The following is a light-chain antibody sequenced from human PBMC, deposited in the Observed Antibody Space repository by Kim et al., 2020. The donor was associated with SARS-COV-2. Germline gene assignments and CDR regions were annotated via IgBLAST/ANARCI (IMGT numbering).Light chain of an antibody. CDR1: QSVSSSY. Sequence: LGERATLACRASQSVSSSYLAWYQQKPGQAPRLLIYGASSRATGIPDRFSGSGSGTDFTLTISRLEPEDFAVYYCQQYGSSPPMYTFGQGTKLEI. CDR2: GAS. V-gene: IGKV3-20*01. J-gene: IGKJ2*01. CDR3: QQYGSSPPMYT.